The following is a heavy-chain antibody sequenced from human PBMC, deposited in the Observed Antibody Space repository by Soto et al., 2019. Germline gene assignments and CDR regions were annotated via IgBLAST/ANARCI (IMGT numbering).Heavy chain of an antibody. D-gene: IGHD6-19*01. Sequence: SETLSLTCTVSGGSVSSGSYYWSWIRQHPGKGMEWIGYIYYSGSTNYNPSLKSRVTISVDTSKNQFSLKLSSVTAADTAVYYCARGIEGWYQGRYYYGMDVWGQGTTLTVSS. V-gene: IGHV4-61*01. CDR1: GGSVSSGSYY. CDR2: IYYSGST. J-gene: IGHJ6*02. CDR3: ARGIEGWYQGRYYYGMDV.